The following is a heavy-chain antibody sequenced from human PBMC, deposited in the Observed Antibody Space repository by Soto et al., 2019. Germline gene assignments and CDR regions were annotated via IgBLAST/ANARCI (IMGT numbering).Heavy chain of an antibody. CDR3: VRFSGVTLPPYYGMDV. D-gene: IGHD3-10*01. CDR1: GFNFRSYD. V-gene: IGHV3-13*01. J-gene: IGHJ6*02. Sequence: LRLSCAASGFNFRSYDMHWVRQSTGKGLEWVSGIGISGDTFYLGSVKGRFTISRENAKNSLNLQMNDLRVGDTAVYYCVRFSGVTLPPYYGMDVWGQGTTVTVSS. CDR2: IGISGDT.